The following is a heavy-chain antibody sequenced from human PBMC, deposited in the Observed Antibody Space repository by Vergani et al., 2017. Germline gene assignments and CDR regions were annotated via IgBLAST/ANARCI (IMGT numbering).Heavy chain of an antibody. J-gene: IGHJ6*02. CDR3: ARGLTVVVVAATRGMDV. V-gene: IGHV4-34*01. CDR2: INHSGST. Sequence: QVQLQQWGAGLLKPSETLSLTCAVYGRSFSGYYWSWIRQPPGKGLEWIGEINHSGSTNYNPPLKSRVTISVDTSKNQFSLKLSSVTAADTAVYYCARGLTVVVVAATRGMDVWGQGTTVTVSS. CDR1: GRSFSGYY. D-gene: IGHD2-15*01.